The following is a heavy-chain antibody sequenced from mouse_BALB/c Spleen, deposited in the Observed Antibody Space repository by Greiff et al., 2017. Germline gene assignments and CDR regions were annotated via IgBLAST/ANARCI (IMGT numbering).Heavy chain of an antibody. CDR1: GYAFRSYW. CDR2: IYPGDGDT. Sequence: QVQLQQSGAELVRPGSSVKISCKASGYAFRSYWMNWVKQRPGQGLEWIGQIYPGDGDTNYNGKFKGKATLTADKSSSTAYMQLSSLTSEDSAVYFCARATMIYFDYWGQGTTLTVSS. D-gene: IGHD2-4*01. CDR3: ARATMIYFDY. V-gene: IGHV1-80*01. J-gene: IGHJ2*01.